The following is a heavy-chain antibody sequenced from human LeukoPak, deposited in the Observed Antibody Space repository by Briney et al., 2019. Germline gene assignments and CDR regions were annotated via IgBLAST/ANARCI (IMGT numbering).Heavy chain of an antibody. D-gene: IGHD5-24*01. CDR3: ARDLGDGYSSGYFDY. J-gene: IGHJ4*02. CDR1: GYSISSGYF. V-gene: IGHV4-38-2*02. CDR2: IYHSENT. Sequence: SETLSLTCTVSGYSISSGYFWGWIRQPPGKGLEWIGSIYHSENTFYNPSLKSRVTISADTSKNQFSLKLSSVTAADTAVYYCARDLGDGYSSGYFDYWGQGTLVTVSS.